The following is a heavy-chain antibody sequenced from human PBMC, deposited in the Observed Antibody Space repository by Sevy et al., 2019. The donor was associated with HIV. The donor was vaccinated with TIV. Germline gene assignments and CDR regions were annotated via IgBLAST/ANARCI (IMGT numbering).Heavy chain of an antibody. D-gene: IGHD3-16*01. V-gene: IGHV4-34*01. CDR1: GGSVSGDY. Sequence: SETLSLTCAVYGGSVSGDYWNWIRQAPGKGLEWIGKINHSGSANYNPSLKGPVTISVDTSKNQFSLKLSSVTAADTDVYYCARSGYVGTTFGGINSWGQGTLVTVSS. CDR3: ARSGYVGTTFGGINS. CDR2: INHSGSA. J-gene: IGHJ4*02.